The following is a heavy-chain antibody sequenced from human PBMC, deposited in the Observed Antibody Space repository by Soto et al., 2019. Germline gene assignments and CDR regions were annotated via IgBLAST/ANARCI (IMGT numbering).Heavy chain of an antibody. CDR1: GDSISSSNW. Sequence: QVQLQESGPGLVKPSETLSLTCTVSGDSISSSNWWSWVRQPPGKGLVWIGETYHSGTTKYNPSLKSRVTISLDFSNNQFSLELKSVTAADTAVYYCAREGSGSPVSVWGQGALVIVSS. J-gene: IGHJ4*02. D-gene: IGHD3-10*01. CDR3: AREGSGSPVSV. V-gene: IGHV4-4*02. CDR2: TYHSGTT.